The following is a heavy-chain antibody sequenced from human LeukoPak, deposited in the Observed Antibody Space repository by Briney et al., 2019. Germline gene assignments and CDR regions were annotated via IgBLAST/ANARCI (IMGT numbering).Heavy chain of an antibody. CDR3: ARSFGLEHLREKTKADYYYYMDV. J-gene: IGHJ6*03. V-gene: IGHV1-69*13. Sequence: ASVKVSCKASGGTFSSYAISWVRQAPGQGLEWMGGIIPIFGTANYAQKFQGRVTITADESTSTAYMELSSLRSEDTAVYYCARSFGLEHLREKTKADYYYYMDVWGKGTTVTVSS. D-gene: IGHD1-7*01. CDR2: IIPIFGTA. CDR1: GGTFSSYA.